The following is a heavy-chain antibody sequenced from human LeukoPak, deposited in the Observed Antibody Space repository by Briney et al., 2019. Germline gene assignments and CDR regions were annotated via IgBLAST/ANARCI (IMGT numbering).Heavy chain of an antibody. D-gene: IGHD3-10*01. CDR3: ARHGSEGGSGIYRTFDT. CDR1: GGSVSSYY. CDR2: IYYSGTT. V-gene: IGHV4-39*01. J-gene: IGHJ3*02. Sequence: SETLSLTCTVSGGSVSSYYWGWIRQPPGKGLEWIGTIYYSGTTEYNPSLKSRVTISVDTSKNQCSVKLSSVTAADTAVYYCARHGSEGGSGIYRTFDTWGQGTMVTVSS.